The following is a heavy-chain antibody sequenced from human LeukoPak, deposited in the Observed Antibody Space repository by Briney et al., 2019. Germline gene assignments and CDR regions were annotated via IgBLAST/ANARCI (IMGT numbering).Heavy chain of an antibody. CDR1: NGSFSDYF. V-gene: IGHV4-34*01. J-gene: IGHJ4*02. CDR2: VYHSGST. Sequence: PSETLSLTCVVNNGSFSDYFWSWIRQPPGKGLEWIGEVYHSGSTNYSPSLKSRVSISADMSKKQFSLNLNSVTAADTAVYYCARDVVGSLDYWGLGTLVTVSS. D-gene: IGHD2-15*01. CDR3: ARDVVGSLDY.